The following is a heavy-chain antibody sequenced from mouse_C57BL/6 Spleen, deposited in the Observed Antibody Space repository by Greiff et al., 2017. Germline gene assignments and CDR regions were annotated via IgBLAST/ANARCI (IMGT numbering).Heavy chain of an antibody. D-gene: IGHD2-4*01. CDR1: GYTFTSYW. V-gene: IGHV1-52*01. J-gene: IGHJ4*01. CDR3: ARRDYYDYDYAMDY. Sequence: QVHVKQPGAELVRPGSSVKLSCKASGYTFTSYWMHWVKQRPIQGLEWIGNIDPSDSETHYNQKFKDKATLTVDKSYSTAYMQLSSLTSEDSAVYYCARRDYYDYDYAMDYWGQGTSVTVSS. CDR2: IDPSDSET.